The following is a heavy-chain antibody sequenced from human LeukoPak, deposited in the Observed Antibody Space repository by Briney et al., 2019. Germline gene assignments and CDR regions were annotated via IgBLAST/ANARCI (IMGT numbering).Heavy chain of an antibody. V-gene: IGHV4-34*01. CDR2: INHSGST. D-gene: IGHD2-2*01. CDR3: ARGESGCSSTSCHFDY. CDR1: GGSFSGYY. Sequence: SETLSLTCAVYGGSFSGYYWSWIRQPPGKGLEWIGEINHSGSTNYNPSLKSRVTISVDTSKNQFSLKLSSVTAADTAVYYCARGESGCSSTSCHFDYWGQGTLVTVSS. J-gene: IGHJ4*02.